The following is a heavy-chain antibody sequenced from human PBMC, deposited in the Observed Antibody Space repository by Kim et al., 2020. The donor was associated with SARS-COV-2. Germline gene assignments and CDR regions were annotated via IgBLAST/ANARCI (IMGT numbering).Heavy chain of an antibody. CDR2: ISYDGSNK. D-gene: IGHD2-21*02. CDR3: ARDDLAYCGGDCYSFYFDY. V-gene: IGHV3-30-3*01. Sequence: GGSLRLSCAASGFTFSSYAMHWVRQAPGKGLEWVAVISYDGSNKYYADSVKGRFTISRDNSKNTLYLQMNSLRAEDTAVYYCARDDLAYCGGDCYSFYFDYWGQGTLVTVSS. J-gene: IGHJ4*02. CDR1: GFTFSSYA.